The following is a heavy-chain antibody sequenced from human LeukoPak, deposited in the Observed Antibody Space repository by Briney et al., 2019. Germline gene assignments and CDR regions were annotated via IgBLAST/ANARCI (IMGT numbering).Heavy chain of an antibody. V-gene: IGHV4-39*07. CDR3: ARRAGGSNVELDY. CDR1: GGSISSSSYY. Sequence: SETLSLTCTVSGGSISSSSYYWGWIRQPPGKGLEWIGSIYHSGSTYYNPSLESRVTISVDTSKSQFSLKLSSVTAADTAVYYCARRAGGSNVELDYWGQGTLVTVSS. D-gene: IGHD3-16*01. J-gene: IGHJ4*02. CDR2: IYHSGST.